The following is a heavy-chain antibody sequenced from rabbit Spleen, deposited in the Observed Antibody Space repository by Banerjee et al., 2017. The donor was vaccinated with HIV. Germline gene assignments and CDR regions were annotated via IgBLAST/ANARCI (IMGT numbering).Heavy chain of an antibody. V-gene: IGHV1S45*01. CDR3: ARDTSSSFSSYGMDL. D-gene: IGHD1-1*01. CDR1: GFSFSSSYY. Sequence: QEQLVESGGDLVKPEGSLTLTCTASGFSFSSSYYMCWVRQAPGKGLEYIACIYADSSGSTVYASWVNGRFTISSDNAQSTVDLKMTSLTAADTATYFCARDTSSSFSSYGMDLWGPGTLVTVS. J-gene: IGHJ6*01. CDR2: IYADSSGST.